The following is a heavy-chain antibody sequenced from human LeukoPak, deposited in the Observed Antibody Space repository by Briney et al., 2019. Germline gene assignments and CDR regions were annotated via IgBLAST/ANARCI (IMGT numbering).Heavy chain of an antibody. J-gene: IGHJ6*03. D-gene: IGHD1-26*01. CDR3: ARDDSFRSGSFYYYFVDV. CDR2: IIPMFGTA. CDR1: GGSFSSYA. Sequence: SVKVSCKASGGSFSSYAISWVRQAPGQGLEWMGGIIPMFGTANYAQKFQGRVTITTDESASTAYIELSSLTSEDTAVYYCARDDSFRSGSFYYYFVDVWGKGTTVTVSS. V-gene: IGHV1-69*05.